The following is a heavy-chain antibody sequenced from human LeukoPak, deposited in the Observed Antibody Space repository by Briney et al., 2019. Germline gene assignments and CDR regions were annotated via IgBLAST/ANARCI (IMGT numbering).Heavy chain of an antibody. J-gene: IGHJ4*02. CDR2: ISSRSGDI. CDR3: ARDGYYESSGFYTYFDY. V-gene: IGHV3-21*04. D-gene: IGHD3-22*01. Sequence: GGSLRLSCAASGFTFSSYSMNWVRQAPGKGLEWVSSISSRSGDIYYADSVKGRFTISRDNSKNTLYLQMGSLRVEDMAVYYCARDGYYESSGFYTYFDYWGQGILVTVSS. CDR1: GFTFSSYS.